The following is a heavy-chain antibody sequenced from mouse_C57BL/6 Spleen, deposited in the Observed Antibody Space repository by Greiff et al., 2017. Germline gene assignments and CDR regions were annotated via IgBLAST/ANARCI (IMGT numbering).Heavy chain of an antibody. CDR3: AREGLSGSRYFDY. Sequence: VQLQQSGAELVRPGTSVKMSCKASGYTFTNYWIGWAKQRPGHGLEWIGEIYPGGGYTNYNEKFKGKATLTADKSSSTAYMQFSSLTSEDSAIYYCAREGLSGSRYFDYWGQGTTLTVSS. V-gene: IGHV1-63*01. CDR2: IYPGGGYT. D-gene: IGHD1-1*01. CDR1: GYTFTNYW. J-gene: IGHJ2*01.